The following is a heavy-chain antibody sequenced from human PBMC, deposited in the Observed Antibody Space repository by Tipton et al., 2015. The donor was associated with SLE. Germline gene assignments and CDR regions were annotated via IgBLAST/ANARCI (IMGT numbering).Heavy chain of an antibody. V-gene: IGHV4-59*11. D-gene: IGHD3-10*01. Sequence: TLSLTCTVSGDSFSNHFWSWIRQPPGKGLEWIGYMYRSGTTNYNPSLKSRVTISVDKSKSQFSLKLSSVTAADTAVYYCAGGFYYGSGTFSDVEYLGQGTLATDSS. CDR1: GDSFSNHF. CDR2: MYRSGTT. CDR3: AGGFYYGSGTFSDVEY. J-gene: IGHJ4*02.